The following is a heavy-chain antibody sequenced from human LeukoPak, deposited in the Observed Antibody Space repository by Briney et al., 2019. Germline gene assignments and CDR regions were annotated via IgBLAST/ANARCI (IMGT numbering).Heavy chain of an antibody. D-gene: IGHD3-9*01. CDR1: GFTISNNY. Sequence: PGGSLRLSCAASGFTISNNYIRWLRQAPGKGLEWVSAISGSGGSTYYADSVKGRFTISRDNAKNSLYLQMNSLRAEDTAVYYCARVKQSYYDILTGYYNAFYFDYWGQGTLVTVSS. V-gene: IGHV3-11*04. J-gene: IGHJ4*02. CDR3: ARVKQSYYDILTGYYNAFYFDY. CDR2: ISGSGGST.